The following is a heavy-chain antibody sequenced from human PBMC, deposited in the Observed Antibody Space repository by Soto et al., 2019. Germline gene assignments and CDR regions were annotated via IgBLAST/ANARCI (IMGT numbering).Heavy chain of an antibody. Sequence: QVQLQESGPGLVKPSQTLSLTCTVSGGSISSGDYYWSWIRQPPGKGLEWIGYIYYSGSTYYNPSLNSRVTISVDTSKNQFSLKLSSVTAADTAVYYCARVLYYDSSGYYYWAFDIWGQGTMVTVSS. J-gene: IGHJ3*02. CDR3: ARVLYYDSSGYYYWAFDI. CDR2: IYYSGST. D-gene: IGHD3-22*01. V-gene: IGHV4-30-4*01. CDR1: GGSISSGDYY.